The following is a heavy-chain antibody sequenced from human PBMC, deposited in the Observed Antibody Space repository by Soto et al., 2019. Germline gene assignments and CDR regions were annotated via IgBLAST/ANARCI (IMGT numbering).Heavy chain of an antibody. CDR3: ARGGASSKWLDP. D-gene: IGHD6-13*01. V-gene: IGHV4-4*07. CDR1: GDSINNYY. CDR2: IHDSGSS. Sequence: WETLYLTCAVSGDSINNYYWSWIRQPAGKGLEWLGRIHDSGSSAYNPSLKSRVTMSTDASKNQFSLNLNSVTAADTALYYCARGGASSKWLDPWGQGILVTVSS. J-gene: IGHJ5*02.